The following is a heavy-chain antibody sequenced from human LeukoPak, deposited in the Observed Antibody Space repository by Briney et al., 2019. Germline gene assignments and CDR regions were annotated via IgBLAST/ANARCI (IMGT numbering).Heavy chain of an antibody. J-gene: IGHJ6*03. CDR2: ISGRGGST. CDR3: ARAMVRGVIIDYYYYMDV. V-gene: IGHV3-23*01. D-gene: IGHD3-10*01. CDR1: GFTLSSYA. Sequence: GGSLRLSCAASGFTLSSYAMSWVRQSPGKGLEWVSAISGRGGSTYYADSVKGRFTISRDNSKNTLYLQMNSLRAEDTAVYYCARAMVRGVIIDYYYYMDVWGKGTTVTVSS.